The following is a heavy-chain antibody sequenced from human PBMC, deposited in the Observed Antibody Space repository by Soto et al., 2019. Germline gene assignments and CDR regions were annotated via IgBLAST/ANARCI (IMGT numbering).Heavy chain of an antibody. D-gene: IGHD2-21*02. J-gene: IGHJ4*02. Sequence: QVQLVQSGAEEKKPGASVKVSCKASGYTFTSYAMHRVRKAPGQRLEWLGWINAGNGNTKYSQKFQGRVTITGDTSASTADIDLSSLKSEDTAVYYCARSIVVVTALDYWGQGTLVTVSS. CDR3: ARSIVVVTALDY. V-gene: IGHV1-3*05. CDR1: GYTFTSYA. CDR2: INAGNGNT.